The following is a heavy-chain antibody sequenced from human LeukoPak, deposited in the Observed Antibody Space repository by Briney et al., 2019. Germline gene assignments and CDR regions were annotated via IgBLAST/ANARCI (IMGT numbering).Heavy chain of an antibody. CDR1: GGSISSGGYY. CDR2: IYYSGST. D-gene: IGHD6-13*01. J-gene: IGHJ4*02. CDR3: ARAVGSSWQFDY. V-gene: IGHV4-31*03. Sequence: SQTLSPTCTVSGGSISSGGYYWSWIRQHPGKGLEWIGYIYYSGSTYYNPSLKSRVTISVDTSKNQFSLKLSSVTAADTAVYYCARAVGSSWQFDYWGQGTLVTVSS.